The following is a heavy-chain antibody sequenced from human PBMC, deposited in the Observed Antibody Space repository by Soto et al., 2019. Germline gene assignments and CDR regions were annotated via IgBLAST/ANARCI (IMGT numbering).Heavy chain of an antibody. D-gene: IGHD6-13*01. V-gene: IGHV1-69*13. Sequence: SVQVSCKACGGTFRSYAISWVRQAPGQGLDWMGGIIPIFGTANYAQKFQGRVTITADESTSTAYMELSSLRSEDTAVYYCARGYSSSWSAQADQDGMDVWGQRTTVTVSS. J-gene: IGHJ6*02. CDR2: IIPIFGTA. CDR1: GGTFRSYA. CDR3: ARGYSSSWSAQADQDGMDV.